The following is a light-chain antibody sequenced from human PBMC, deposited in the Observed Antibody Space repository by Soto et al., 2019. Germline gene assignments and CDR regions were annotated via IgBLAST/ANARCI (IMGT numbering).Light chain of an antibody. CDR3: TSTTSSTYVV. Sequence: QSALTQPASVSGSPGQSITISCTGTSSDVGGYNYVSWYQQHPGKAPKLMIYEVNNRPSGVSNRFSGSKSGNTASLTISGLQAEDEADYYCTSTTSSTYVVFGGGTKVTVL. CDR2: EVN. J-gene: IGLJ2*01. CDR1: SSDVGGYNY. V-gene: IGLV2-14*01.